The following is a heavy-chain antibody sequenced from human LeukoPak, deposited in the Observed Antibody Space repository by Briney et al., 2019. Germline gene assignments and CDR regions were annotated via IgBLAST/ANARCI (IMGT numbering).Heavy chain of an antibody. CDR3: ARDPNYYDSNNHFDH. CDR1: GYTFTSYY. J-gene: IGHJ4*02. CDR2: INTNTGNP. Sequence: GASVKVSCKASGYTFTSYYMHWVRQAPGQGLEWMGWINTNTGNPTYAQGFTGRFVFSLDTSVSTAYLQISSLKAEDTAVYYCARDPNYYDSNNHFDHWGQGTQVTVSS. V-gene: IGHV7-4-1*02. D-gene: IGHD3-22*01.